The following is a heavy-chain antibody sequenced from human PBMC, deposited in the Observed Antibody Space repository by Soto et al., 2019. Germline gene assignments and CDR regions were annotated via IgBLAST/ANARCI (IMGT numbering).Heavy chain of an antibody. CDR3: AKYIAVAGRSYYYYGIDV. D-gene: IGHD6-19*01. CDR1: GITFVNYA. Sequence: PGGSLRLSCAAPGITFVNYAMSWVRQAPGKGLEWVSGISGGGVTTYYADSVKGRFTISRDNSKNTLSLQMNSLRAEDTAVYYCAKYIAVAGRSYYYYGIDVWGQGTTVTVSS. J-gene: IGHJ6*02. CDR2: ISGGGVTT. V-gene: IGHV3-23*01.